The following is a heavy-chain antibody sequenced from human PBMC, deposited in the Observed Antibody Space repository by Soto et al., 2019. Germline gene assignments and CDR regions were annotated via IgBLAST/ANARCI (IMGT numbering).Heavy chain of an antibody. J-gene: IGHJ6*02. D-gene: IGHD2-21*02. CDR3: ARDRRVGTASAAGRGMDV. CDR1: GYTFTGYY. V-gene: IGHV1-2*04. CDR2: INPNSGGT. Sequence: ASVKVSCKASGYTFTGYYMHWVRQAPGQGLEWMGWINPNSGGTNYAQKFQGWVTMTRDTSISTAYMELSRLRSDDTAVYYCARDRRVGTASAAGRGMDVWGQVTTVTVSS.